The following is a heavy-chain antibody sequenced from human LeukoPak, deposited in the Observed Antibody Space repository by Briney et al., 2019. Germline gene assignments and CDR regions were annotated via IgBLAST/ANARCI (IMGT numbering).Heavy chain of an antibody. CDR3: AREGDSSGYSYYFDY. D-gene: IGHD3-22*01. Sequence: SETLSLTCTVSGGSISTYYWSWIRQPPGNGLEWIGYVYYSGSTYYNPSLKSRVTISEDTSKNQFSLKLSSETAADTAVYYCAREGDSSGYSYYFDYWGQGTLVTVSS. CDR2: VYYSGST. J-gene: IGHJ4*02. V-gene: IGHV4-59*12. CDR1: GGSISTYY.